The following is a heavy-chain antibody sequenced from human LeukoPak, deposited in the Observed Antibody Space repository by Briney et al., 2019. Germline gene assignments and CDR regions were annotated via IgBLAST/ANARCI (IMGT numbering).Heavy chain of an antibody. CDR3: AKDKDIVVVPAASDGMDV. CDR2: IKQDGSEK. D-gene: IGHD2-2*01. CDR1: GFTFSSYW. Sequence: GGSLRLSCAASGFTFSSYWMSWVRQAPGKGLEWVANIKQDGSEKYYVDSVKGRFTISRDNAKNSLYLQMNSLRAEDTAVYYCAKDKDIVVVPAASDGMDVWGQGTTVTVSS. J-gene: IGHJ6*02. V-gene: IGHV3-7*01.